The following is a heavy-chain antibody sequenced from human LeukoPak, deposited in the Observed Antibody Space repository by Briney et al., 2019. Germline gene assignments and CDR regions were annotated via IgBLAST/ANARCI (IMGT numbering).Heavy chain of an antibody. CDR2: ISTYNGNT. CDR3: ARVWSLTTVPDY. V-gene: IGHV1-18*01. CDR1: GYRFTSFG. J-gene: IGHJ4*02. D-gene: IGHD4-11*01. Sequence: ASVKVSCKASGYRFTSFGISWVRQAPGQGLEWMGWISTYNGNTNYVQNLQGRVTMTTDTSTSTAYMELRSLRSDDTAVYYCARVWSLTTVPDYWGQGTLVTVSS.